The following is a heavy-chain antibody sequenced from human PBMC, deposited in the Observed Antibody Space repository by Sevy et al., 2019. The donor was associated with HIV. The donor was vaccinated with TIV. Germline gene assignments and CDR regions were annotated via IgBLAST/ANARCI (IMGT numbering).Heavy chain of an antibody. CDR1: GFTFDSYA. Sequence: GGSLRLSCAASGFTFDSYAMHWVRQVAGKGLEWVSTISGSGYATYYADSVKGRFIISRDTSRNTLYLQMNSLRVEDSAVYFCAKDRATVFGVVVTFDSWGQGTLVTVSS. CDR3: AKDRATVFGVVVTFDS. J-gene: IGHJ4*02. V-gene: IGHV3-23*01. CDR2: ISGSGYAT. D-gene: IGHD3-3*01.